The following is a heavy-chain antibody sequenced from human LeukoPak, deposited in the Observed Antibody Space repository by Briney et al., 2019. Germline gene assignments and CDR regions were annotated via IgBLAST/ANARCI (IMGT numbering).Heavy chain of an antibody. Sequence: SVKVSCKASGGTFSSYAISWVRQAPGQGLEWMGRIIPILGIANYAQKFQGRVTITADKSTSTAYMELSSLRSEDTAVYYCARDSAVAGKGDYWGQGTLVTVSS. CDR2: IIPILGIA. CDR3: ARDSAVAGKGDY. CDR1: GGTFSSYA. V-gene: IGHV1-69*04. D-gene: IGHD6-19*01. J-gene: IGHJ4*02.